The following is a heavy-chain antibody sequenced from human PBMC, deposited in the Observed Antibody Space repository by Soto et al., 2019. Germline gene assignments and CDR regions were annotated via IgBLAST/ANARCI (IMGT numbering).Heavy chain of an antibody. CDR3: ARHQSVLTGYFYGMDV. CDR2: IYYSGNT. D-gene: IGHD7-27*01. CDR1: GGSISSYY. Sequence: SETLSLTCTVSGGSISSYYWSWIRQSPGKGLEWIGYIYYSGNTNYNPSLKSRVTVSVDTSKNQFSLKLSSVTAADTAVYYCARHQSVLTGYFYGMDVWGQGTTVTVSS. V-gene: IGHV4-59*08. J-gene: IGHJ6*02.